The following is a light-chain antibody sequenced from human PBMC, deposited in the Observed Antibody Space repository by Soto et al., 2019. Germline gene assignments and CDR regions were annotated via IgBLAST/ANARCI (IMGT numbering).Light chain of an antibody. Sequence: DIQMTQSPSSLSASVGDRVTLTCRASQSISSYLNWYQLKPGRPPKLLIYFASSLQAGVPSRFSGAGSETDFTLTSTDLQPEDFTSYFCLQTASVPYTFGKGT. CDR2: FAS. V-gene: IGKV1-39*01. J-gene: IGKJ2*01. CDR1: QSISSY. CDR3: LQTASVPYT.